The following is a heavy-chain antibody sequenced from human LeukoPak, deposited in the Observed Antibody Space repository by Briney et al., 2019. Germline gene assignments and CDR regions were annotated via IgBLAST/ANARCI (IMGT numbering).Heavy chain of an antibody. J-gene: IGHJ5*02. Sequence: GGSLRLSCAASGFTFSNAWMSWVRQAPGKGLEWVGRVQSKTDSGTTDYAAPVKGRFTISRDDSKNTLYLQMNSLKTDDTAVYYCTTELYCGGDCYPGAWGQGTLVTVSS. CDR1: GFTFSNAW. CDR3: TTELYCGGDCYPGA. CDR2: VQSKTDSGTT. V-gene: IGHV3-15*01. D-gene: IGHD2-21*02.